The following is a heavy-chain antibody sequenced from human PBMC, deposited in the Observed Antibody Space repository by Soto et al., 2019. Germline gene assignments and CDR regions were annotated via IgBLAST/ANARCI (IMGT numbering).Heavy chain of an antibody. D-gene: IGHD2-2*02. V-gene: IGHV1-69*01. CDR2: IIPIFGTA. Sequence: QVQLVQSGAEVKKPGSSVKVSCKASGGTFSSYAISWVRQAPGQGLEWMGGIIPIFGTANYAQKFQGRVTITADESTSTAYMELSSLRSDDTAVYYCARVNCSSTSCYSGTSGMDVWGQGTTVTVSS. CDR1: GGTFSSYA. CDR3: ARVNCSSTSCYSGTSGMDV. J-gene: IGHJ6*02.